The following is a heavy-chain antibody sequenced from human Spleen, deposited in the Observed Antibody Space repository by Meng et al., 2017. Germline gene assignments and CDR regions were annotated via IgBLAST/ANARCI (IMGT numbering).Heavy chain of an antibody. J-gene: IGHJ4*02. Sequence: SETLSLTCAVYGGSFSGYYWSWIRQPPGRGLEWIGSIYYSGSTYYNPSLKSRVTVSQDTSNNQFSLKLSSVTAADTAVYYCARGGGYSYGYEYWGQGTLVTVSS. D-gene: IGHD5-18*01. V-gene: IGHV4-34*01. CDR2: IYYSGST. CDR3: ARGGGYSYGYEY. CDR1: GGSFSGYY.